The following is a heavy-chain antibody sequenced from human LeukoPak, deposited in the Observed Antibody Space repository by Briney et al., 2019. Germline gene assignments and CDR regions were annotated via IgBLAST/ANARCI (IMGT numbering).Heavy chain of an antibody. CDR1: GGSISNYY. V-gene: IGHV4-59*08. Sequence: SETLSLTCTVSGGSISNYYWSWIRQPPGKGLEWIGYIYYSGSTNYNPSLKSRVTISADTSKNQFSLKLSSVTAADTAVYYCARGGAGYTYYFDYWGQGTLVTVSS. CDR3: ARGGAGYTYYFDY. CDR2: IYYSGST. J-gene: IGHJ4*02. D-gene: IGHD5-24*01.